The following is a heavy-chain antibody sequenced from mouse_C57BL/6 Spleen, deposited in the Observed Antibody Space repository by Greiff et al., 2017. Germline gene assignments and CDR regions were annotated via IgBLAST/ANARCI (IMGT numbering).Heavy chain of an antibody. CDR2: INPNNGGN. D-gene: IGHD3-2*01. CDR3: ASRQPPGY. J-gene: IGHJ4*01. V-gene: IGHV1-22*01. CDR1: GYTFTDYN. Sequence: VQLQQSGPELVKPGASVKMSCKASGYTFTDYNMHWLKQSHGKSLEWIGYINPNNGGNSSNQKFKGKATLTVNKSSSTAYMELRSLPSEDSAVYYCASRQPPGYWGQGTSVTVSS.